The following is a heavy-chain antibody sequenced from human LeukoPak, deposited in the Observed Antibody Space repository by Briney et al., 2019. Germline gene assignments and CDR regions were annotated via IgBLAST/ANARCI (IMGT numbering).Heavy chain of an antibody. J-gene: IGHJ4*02. D-gene: IGHD4-17*01. Sequence: SETLSLTCTVSGGSISSYYWSWIRQPPGKGLGWIGYIYYSGGTNYNPSLKSRVTISVDTSKNQFSLKLSSVTAADTAVYYCARGYGGFDYWGQGTLVTVSS. CDR1: GGSISSYY. CDR2: IYYSGGT. CDR3: ARGYGGFDY. V-gene: IGHV4-59*01.